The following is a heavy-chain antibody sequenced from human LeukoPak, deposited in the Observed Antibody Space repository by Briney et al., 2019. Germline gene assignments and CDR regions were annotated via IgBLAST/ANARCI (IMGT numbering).Heavy chain of an antibody. J-gene: IGHJ4*02. D-gene: IGHD3-22*01. V-gene: IGHV3-48*01. CDR1: GFTFSSYS. CDR2: ISSSSGAI. CDR3: ARALYDSSGYYSHFDY. Sequence: GGSLRLSCAASGFTFSSYSMNWVRQAPGKGLEWVSYISSSSGAIYYADSMKGRFTISRDNAKNSLYLQMNSLRAEDTAVYYCARALYDSSGYYSHFDYWGQGTLVTVSS.